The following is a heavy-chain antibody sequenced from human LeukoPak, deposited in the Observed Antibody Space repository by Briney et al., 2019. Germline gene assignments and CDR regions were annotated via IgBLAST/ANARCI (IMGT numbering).Heavy chain of an antibody. J-gene: IGHJ4*02. Sequence: GRSLRLSCAASGFTFSSYGMHWVRQAPGQGLEWVAVISYDGSNKYYADSVKGRFTISRDNSKNTLYLQMNRLRAEDTAVYYCAKDRIMVRGGGNFDYWGQGTLVTVSS. CDR1: GFTFSSYG. V-gene: IGHV3-30*18. CDR3: AKDRIMVRGGGNFDY. CDR2: ISYDGSNK. D-gene: IGHD3-10*01.